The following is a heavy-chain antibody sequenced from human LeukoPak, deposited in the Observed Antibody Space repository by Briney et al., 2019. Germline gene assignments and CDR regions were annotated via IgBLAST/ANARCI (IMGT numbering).Heavy chain of an antibody. V-gene: IGHV3-64*01. Sequence: GGSLRLSCAASRFTFSSYAMLWVPQAPGKGLEYVSAISSNGGSTYYANSVKGRFTISRDNSKNTLYLQMGSLRAEDMAVYYCARLYYYDPYAFDIWGQGTMVTVSS. J-gene: IGHJ3*02. CDR2: ISSNGGST. CDR1: RFTFSSYA. CDR3: ARLYYYDPYAFDI. D-gene: IGHD3-22*01.